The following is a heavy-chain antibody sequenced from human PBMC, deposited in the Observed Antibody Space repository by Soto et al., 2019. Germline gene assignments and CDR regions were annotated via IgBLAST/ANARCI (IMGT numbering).Heavy chain of an antibody. D-gene: IGHD3-10*01. J-gene: IGHJ4*02. CDR3: ARHSRSSGSYHCDF. CDR2: IYYSGST. CDR1: GGSITNYY. V-gene: IGHV4-59*08. Sequence: SETLSLTCTVSGGSITNYYWSWIRQPPGNGLEWIGNIYYSGSTDYNPSLESRVTISIDTSKNQFSLNLTSVTAADTVVYYCARHSRSSGSYHCDFWGQGTLVTVSS.